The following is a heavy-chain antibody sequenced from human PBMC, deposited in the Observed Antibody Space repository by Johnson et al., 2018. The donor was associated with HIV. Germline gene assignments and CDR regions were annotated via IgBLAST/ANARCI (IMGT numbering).Heavy chain of an antibody. D-gene: IGHD3-22*01. J-gene: IGHJ3*02. CDR2: ISGSGGST. V-gene: IGHV3-23*04. CDR3: ARECQYYYDSSGCTYDAFDI. Sequence: VQLVESGGGVVQPGRSLRLSCAASGFTFSSYAMHWVRQTPGKGLEWVSGISGSGGSTYYAGSVKGRFTISRDNAKNTLYLQMNSLRAEDTAVYYCARECQYYYDSSGCTYDAFDIWGQGTMVTVSS. CDR1: GFTFSSYA.